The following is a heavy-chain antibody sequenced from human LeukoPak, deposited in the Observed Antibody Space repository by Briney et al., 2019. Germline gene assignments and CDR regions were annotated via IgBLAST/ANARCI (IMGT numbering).Heavy chain of an antibody. CDR1: GYTLTELS. CDR3: ATELEVGANNPWVPFYY. D-gene: IGHD1-26*01. J-gene: IGHJ4*02. Sequence: ASVKVSCKVSGYTLTELSMHWVRQAPGKGLEWMGGFGPEDGETIYTQKFQGRVTMTEDTSTDTAYMELSSLRSEDTAVYYCATELEVGANNPWVPFYYWGQGTLVTVSS. CDR2: FGPEDGET. V-gene: IGHV1-24*01.